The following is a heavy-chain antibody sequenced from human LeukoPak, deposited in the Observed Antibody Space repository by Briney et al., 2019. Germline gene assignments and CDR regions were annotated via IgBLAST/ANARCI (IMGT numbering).Heavy chain of an antibody. CDR2: IYYSGST. D-gene: IGHD1-14*01. J-gene: IGHJ5*02. Sequence: SETLSLTCTVSGGSISSYYWSWIRQPPGKGLEWIGYIYYSGSTNYNPSLKSRVTISVDTSKNQFSLKLSSVTAADTAVYYCASSNPRHNWFDPWGQGTLVTVSS. V-gene: IGHV4-59*01. CDR1: GGSISSYY. CDR3: ASSNPRHNWFDP.